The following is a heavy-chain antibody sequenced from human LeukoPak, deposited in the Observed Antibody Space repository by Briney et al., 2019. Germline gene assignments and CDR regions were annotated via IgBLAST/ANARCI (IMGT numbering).Heavy chain of an antibody. CDR1: GFPFSSYG. CDR3: VSRYHLPFDN. Sequence: PGGSLRLSCEASGFPFSSYGMHWVHEAPGKGLEWVTFIRSDENNKYYADSVKGRFSISRDNSKNTLYLQMNNLRPEDTAIYYCVSRYHLPFDNWGQGTLVTVSS. J-gene: IGHJ4*02. CDR2: IRSDENNK. V-gene: IGHV3-30*02. D-gene: IGHD1-14*01.